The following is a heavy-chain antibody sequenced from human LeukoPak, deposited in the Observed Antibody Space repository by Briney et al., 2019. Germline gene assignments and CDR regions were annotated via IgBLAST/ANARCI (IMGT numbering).Heavy chain of an antibody. CDR3: ARFGSGWWYNDY. D-gene: IGHD6-19*01. J-gene: IGHJ4*02. CDR1: GDSISSGSYY. CDR2: IYTSGST. V-gene: IGHV4-61*02. Sequence: SETLSLTCTVSGDSISSGSYYWSWIRQPAGKGLEWIGRIYTSGSTKYNPSLKSRVTISLDTSKNQFSLKVSSVTAADTAMYYCARFGSGWWYNDYWGQGTLVTVSS.